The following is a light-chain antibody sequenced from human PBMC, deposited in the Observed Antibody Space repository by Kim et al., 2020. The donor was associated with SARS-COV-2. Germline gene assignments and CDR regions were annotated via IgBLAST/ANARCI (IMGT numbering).Light chain of an antibody. V-gene: IGLV3-1*01. CDR2: QDS. J-gene: IGLJ2*01. CDR1: KLGDKY. CDR3: QGWDSRPI. Sequence: SYELTQPPSVSVSPGQTASITCSGDKLGDKYACWYQQKPGQSPVLVIYQDSKRPSGIPERFSGSNSGNTATLTISGTQAMDEADYYCQGWDSRPIFGGGTQLTVL.